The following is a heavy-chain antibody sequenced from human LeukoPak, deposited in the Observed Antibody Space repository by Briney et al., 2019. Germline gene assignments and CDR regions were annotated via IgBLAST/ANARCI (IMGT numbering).Heavy chain of an antibody. J-gene: IGHJ4*02. D-gene: IGHD3-22*01. CDR2: VSAIGGST. CDR3: AKHTYYYDSSPFDY. CDR1: GFTFSSYA. V-gene: IGHV3-23*01. Sequence: PGGSLRLSCAASGFTFSSYAMGWVRQAPGKGLEWVSFVSAIGGSTSYADSVKGRFTISRDNSKNTLYLQMNSLRAEDTAVYYCAKHTYYYDSSPFDYWGQGTLVTVSS.